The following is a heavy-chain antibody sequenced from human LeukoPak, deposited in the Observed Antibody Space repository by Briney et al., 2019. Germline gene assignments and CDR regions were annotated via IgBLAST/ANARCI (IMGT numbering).Heavy chain of an antibody. J-gene: IGHJ5*02. D-gene: IGHD1-26*01. CDR2: IRSKAYGGTT. CDR3: TRAGPVGSRFDP. Sequence: GGSLRLSCAASGFTFSSYSMNWVRQAPGKGLEWVGFIRSKAYGGTTEYAASVKGRFTISRDDSKSIAYLQMNSLKTEDTAVYYCTRAGPVGSRFDPWGQGTLVTVSS. V-gene: IGHV3-49*04. CDR1: GFTFSSYS.